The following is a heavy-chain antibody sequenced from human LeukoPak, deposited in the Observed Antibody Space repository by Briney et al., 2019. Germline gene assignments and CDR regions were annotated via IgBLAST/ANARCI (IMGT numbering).Heavy chain of an antibody. D-gene: IGHD5-18*01. CDR1: GYTFTSYD. CDR2: ISAYNGNT. Sequence: GASVKVSCKASGYTFTSYDISWVRQAPGQGLEWMGWISAYNGNTNYAQKLQGRVTMTTDTSTSTAYMELRSLRSDDTAVYYCARDLARSPIQLWQPDFDYWGQGTLVTVSS. V-gene: IGHV1-18*01. J-gene: IGHJ4*02. CDR3: ARDLARSPIQLWQPDFDY.